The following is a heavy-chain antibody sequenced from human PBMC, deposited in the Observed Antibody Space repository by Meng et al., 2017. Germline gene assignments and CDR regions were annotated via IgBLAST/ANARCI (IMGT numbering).Heavy chain of an antibody. D-gene: IGHD4-17*01. J-gene: IGHJ2*01. CDR1: GFTFSDYY. CDR2: ISSSGSTI. CDR3: ASRYGDYVPVMFWYFDL. Sequence: QVELVGSGGGLVKPGGSLRLSCAASGFTFSDYYMSWIRQAPGKGLEWVSYISSSGSTIYYADSVKGRFTISRDNAKNSLYLQMNSLRAEDTAVYYCASRYGDYVPVMFWYFDLWGRGTLVTVSS. V-gene: IGHV3-11*01.